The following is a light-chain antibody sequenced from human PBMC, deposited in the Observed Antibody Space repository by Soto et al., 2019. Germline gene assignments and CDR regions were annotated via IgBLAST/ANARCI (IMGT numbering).Light chain of an antibody. CDR2: DVS. CDR3: TSYTSSSTLPYV. Sequence: QSALTQPASVSGSPGQSITVSCTGTSSDVGGYNYVSWYQQHPGKAPKVMIYDVSKRPSGVSNRFSGSKSGNTASLTISGLQAEDEAAYYCTSYTSSSTLPYVFGTGTKLTVL. CDR1: SSDVGGYNY. J-gene: IGLJ1*01. V-gene: IGLV2-14*01.